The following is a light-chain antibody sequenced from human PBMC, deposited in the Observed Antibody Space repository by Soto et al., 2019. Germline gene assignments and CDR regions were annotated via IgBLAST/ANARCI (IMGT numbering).Light chain of an antibody. J-gene: IGKJ1*01. CDR2: DAS. CDR1: QSVSSY. CDR3: QQYGSSGT. Sequence: EIVLTQSPATLSLSPGERATLSCRASQSVSSYLAWYQQKPGQAPRLLIYDASNRATGSPARFSGSGSGTDFTLTISSLEPEDFAVYYCQQYGSSGTFGQGTKVEIK. V-gene: IGKV3-11*01.